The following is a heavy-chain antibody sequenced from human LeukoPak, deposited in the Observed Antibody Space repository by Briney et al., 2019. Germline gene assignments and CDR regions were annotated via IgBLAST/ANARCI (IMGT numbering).Heavy chain of an antibody. CDR1: GFTVNSNY. CDR3: ARGGGYYPIDY. CDR2: LYSDGRT. J-gene: IGHJ4*02. V-gene: IGHV3-53*01. Sequence: GGSLRLSCAASGFTVNSNYMNWVRQAPGKGLEWVSVLYSDGRTYYADSVKGRFTTSRDTSKNTLYLQVNSLRAEDTAVYYCARGGGYYPIDYWGQGTLVTASS. D-gene: IGHD2-15*01.